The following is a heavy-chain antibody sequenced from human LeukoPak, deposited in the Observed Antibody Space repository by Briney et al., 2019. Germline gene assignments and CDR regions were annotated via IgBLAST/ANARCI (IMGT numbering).Heavy chain of an antibody. CDR3: ARRRTGDRYFDY. Sequence: SETLSLTCTVSGGSISSSSYYWGWIRQPPGKGLEWIGSIYYSGSTYYNPSLKSRVTISVDTSKNQFPLKLSSVTAADTAVYYCARRRTGDRYFDYWGQGSLVTVSS. CDR1: GGSISSSSYY. J-gene: IGHJ4*02. D-gene: IGHD7-27*01. V-gene: IGHV4-39*01. CDR2: IYYSGST.